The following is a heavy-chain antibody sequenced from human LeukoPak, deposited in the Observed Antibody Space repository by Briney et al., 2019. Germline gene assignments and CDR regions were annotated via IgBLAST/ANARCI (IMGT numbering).Heavy chain of an antibody. CDR1: GFTFSNAW. Sequence: NTGGSLRLSCAASGFTFSNAWMSWVRQAPGKGLEWVGRIKSKTDGGTTDYAAPVKGRFTISRDDSKNTLYLQMNSLKTEDTAVYYCTTDRLIAVATARFDYWGQGTLVTVSS. D-gene: IGHD6-19*01. J-gene: IGHJ4*02. V-gene: IGHV3-15*01. CDR3: TTDRLIAVATARFDY. CDR2: IKSKTDGGTT.